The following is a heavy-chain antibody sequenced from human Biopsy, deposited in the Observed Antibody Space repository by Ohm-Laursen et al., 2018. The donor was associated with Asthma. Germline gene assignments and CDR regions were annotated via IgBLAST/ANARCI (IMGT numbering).Heavy chain of an antibody. V-gene: IGHV4-39*01. CDR2: IYYSGTT. J-gene: IGHJ6*02. CDR3: VRGSSSWHHGPFHYYYGLDV. D-gene: IGHD6-13*01. CDR1: GGYMRSGNYY. Sequence: SDTLSLTCGLSSGSGGYMRSGNYYWGWIRQPPGKGLEWIGSIYYSGTTYYNPSLESRVTVSADTSKNQFSLKLTPVTAADTAVYYCVRGSSSWHHGPFHYYYGLDVWGQGTTATVSS.